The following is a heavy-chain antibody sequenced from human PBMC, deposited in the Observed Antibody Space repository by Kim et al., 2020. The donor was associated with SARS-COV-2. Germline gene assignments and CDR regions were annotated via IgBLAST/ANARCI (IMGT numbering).Heavy chain of an antibody. D-gene: IGHD4-17*01. J-gene: IGHJ6*03. V-gene: IGHV3-30*18. Sequence: GGSLRLSCAASGFTFSSYGMHWVRQAPGKGLEWVAVISYDGSNKYYADSVKGRFTISRDNSKNTLYLQMNSLRAEDTAVYYCAKDPGDTKGDYYMDVWG. CDR3: AKDPGDTKGDYYMDV. CDR1: GFTFSSYG. CDR2: ISYDGSNK.